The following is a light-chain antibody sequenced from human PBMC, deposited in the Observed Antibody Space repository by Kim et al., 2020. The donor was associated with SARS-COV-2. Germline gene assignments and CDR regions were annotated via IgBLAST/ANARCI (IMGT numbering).Light chain of an antibody. CDR2: DAS. CDR1: QTISSW. V-gene: IGKV1-5*01. CDR3: QQYNSYPYT. J-gene: IGKJ2*01. Sequence: SASVGDRVTITCRASQTISSWLAWYQQKPGKAPKLLIYDASDLESGVPSRFSGSGSGTEFTLTISNLQPDDFATYYCQQYNSYPYTFGQGTKLEIK.